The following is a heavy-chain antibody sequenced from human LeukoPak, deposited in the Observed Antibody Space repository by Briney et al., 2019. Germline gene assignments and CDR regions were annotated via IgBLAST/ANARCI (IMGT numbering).Heavy chain of an antibody. CDR2: ISGSGGST. V-gene: IGHV3-23*01. D-gene: IGHD2-2*02. CDR1: GFTFTTYA. Sequence: GGSLRLSCAASGFTFTTYAMSWVRQAPGKGLEWVSGISGSGGSTYLADSVKGRFTISRDNSNNTLYLQMNSLRAEDTAVHYCAKEWGSYKSSWYTFWGQGTLVAVSS. J-gene: IGHJ4*02. CDR3: AKEWGSYKSSWYTF.